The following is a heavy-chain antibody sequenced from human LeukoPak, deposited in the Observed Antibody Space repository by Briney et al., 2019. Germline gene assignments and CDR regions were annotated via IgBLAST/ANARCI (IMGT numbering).Heavy chain of an antibody. Sequence: SVKVSCKASGGTFSSYAISWVRQAPGQGLEWMGRIIPILGIANYAQKFQGRVTMTEDTSTDTAYMELSSLRSEDTAVYYCATSTWTWGQGTLVTASS. J-gene: IGHJ5*02. CDR1: GGTFSSYA. CDR3: ATSTWT. CDR2: IIPILGIA. V-gene: IGHV1-69*04. D-gene: IGHD2/OR15-2a*01.